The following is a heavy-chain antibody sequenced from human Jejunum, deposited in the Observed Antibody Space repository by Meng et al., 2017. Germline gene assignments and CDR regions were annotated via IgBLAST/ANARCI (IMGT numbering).Heavy chain of an antibody. Sequence: QLQLQESGPGLVKPSETLSLTCSVSGGSINDYWGWIRQSPGKGLEWIGFIQYSGTTYYSPSLKSRVTISTDTSQKQCSLEVSSVTAADSAVYYCARGNYFSSHDYWGQGTLVTVSS. CDR3: ARGNYFSSHDY. CDR2: IQYSGTT. D-gene: IGHD4-11*01. CDR1: GGSINDY. J-gene: IGHJ4*02. V-gene: IGHV4-30-4*08.